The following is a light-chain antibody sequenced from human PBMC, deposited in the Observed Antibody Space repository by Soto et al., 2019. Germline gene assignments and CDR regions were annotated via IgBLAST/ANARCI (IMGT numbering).Light chain of an antibody. V-gene: IGKV3-15*01. CDR2: GAS. CDR3: QQYENWPQLT. CDR1: QSVSSN. Sequence: EIVMTQSPATLSVSPGERVTLSCRASQSVSSNLAWYQQKVGQGPRLLIYGASSRAPGIPDRFSGSGSGTEFTLTISSLQSEDSAVYYCQQYENWPQLTFGGGTKVDIK. J-gene: IGKJ4*01.